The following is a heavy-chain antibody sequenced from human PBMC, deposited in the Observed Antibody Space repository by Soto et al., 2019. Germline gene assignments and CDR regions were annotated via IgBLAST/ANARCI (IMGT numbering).Heavy chain of an antibody. CDR1: GFTFSSYW. CDR3: ARALTYYYAIDY. V-gene: IGHV3-74*01. D-gene: IGHD3-10*01. Sequence: EVQLVESGGGLVQPGGSLRLSCAASGFTFSSYWMHWVRQAPGKGLVWVSRINSDGSRTTYADSVKGRFTISRDNAKNMLHPQMNSLRAEDTAVYYCARALTYYYAIDYWGQGTLVTVSS. J-gene: IGHJ4*02. CDR2: INSDGSRT.